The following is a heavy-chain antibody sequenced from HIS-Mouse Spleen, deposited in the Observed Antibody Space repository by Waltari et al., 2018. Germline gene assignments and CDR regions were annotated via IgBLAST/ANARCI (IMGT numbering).Heavy chain of an antibody. CDR2: IYSGGST. Sequence: EVQLVETGGGLIQPGGSLRLSCAASGFTVSSNYMSWVRQAPGKGLGWVSVIYSGGSTYYADSVKGRFTISRDNSKNTLYLQMNSLRAEDTAVYYCASQSYYDFWSGYAFDIWGQGTMVTVSS. D-gene: IGHD3-3*01. CDR3: ASQSYYDFWSGYAFDI. V-gene: IGHV3-53*02. J-gene: IGHJ3*02. CDR1: GFTVSSNY.